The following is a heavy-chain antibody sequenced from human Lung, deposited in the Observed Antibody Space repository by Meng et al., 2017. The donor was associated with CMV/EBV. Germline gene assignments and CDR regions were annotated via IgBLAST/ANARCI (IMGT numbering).Heavy chain of an antibody. Sequence: SVKVSCKASGSSFGNYGISWVRQAPGQGLEWMGVIIPIIGITKYAQRFQGRVTITADTSTSTAYMELSSLRSEDTAMYYCAGERDSSSWFDGYWGQGKXVTVDS. V-gene: IGHV1-69*10. CDR3: AGERDSSSWFDGY. D-gene: IGHD6-13*01. CDR1: GSSFGNYG. CDR2: IIPIIGIT. J-gene: IGHJ4*02.